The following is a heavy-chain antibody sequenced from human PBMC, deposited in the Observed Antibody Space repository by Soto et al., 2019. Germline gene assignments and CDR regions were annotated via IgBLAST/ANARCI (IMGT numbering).Heavy chain of an antibody. J-gene: IGHJ4*02. CDR3: ARGAGPGGHYY. CDR1: GGSISSGGYY. Sequence: QVQPQESGPGLVKPSQTLSLTCTVSGGSISSGGYYWSWIRQPPGKGLEWIGYIYYSGSTYYNPSLKSRVTISGDTSKNQLSLKLSSVTAADTAVYYCARGAGPGGHYYWGQGTLVTVSS. V-gene: IGHV4-31*03. D-gene: IGHD6-25*01. CDR2: IYYSGST.